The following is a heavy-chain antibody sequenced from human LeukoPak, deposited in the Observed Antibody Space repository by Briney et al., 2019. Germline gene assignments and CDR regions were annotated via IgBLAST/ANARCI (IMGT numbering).Heavy chain of an antibody. CDR1: GGSISSYY. V-gene: IGHV4-59*01. D-gene: IGHD6-19*01. J-gene: IGHJ4*02. CDR3: AGRSRSAWYYDY. Sequence: PSETLSPTCTVSGGSISSYYWSWIRQPPGKGLEWIGYIYYSGSATXNPSLXSRVTISLNTSKNQFSLKLSSVTAADTALYYCAGRSRSAWYYDYWGQGTLVIVSS. CDR2: IYYSGSA.